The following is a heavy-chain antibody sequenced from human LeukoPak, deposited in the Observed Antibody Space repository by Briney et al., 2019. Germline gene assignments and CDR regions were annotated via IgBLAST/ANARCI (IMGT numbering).Heavy chain of an antibody. V-gene: IGHV4-34*01. CDR1: GGSFSGDY. CDR3: ARMRDNWNVCVFDI. CDR2: INHSGSA. J-gene: IGHJ3*02. Sequence: SETLSLTCGVYGGSFSGDYWSWVRQPPGKGLEWIGEINHSGSASYNPSLKSRVTISVDTSKIQFSLKLSSVTATDTAVYYCARMRDNWNVCVFDIWGQGTMVTVSS. D-gene: IGHD1-1*01.